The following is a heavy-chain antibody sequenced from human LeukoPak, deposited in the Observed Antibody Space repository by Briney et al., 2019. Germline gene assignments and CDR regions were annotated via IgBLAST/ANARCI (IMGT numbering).Heavy chain of an antibody. J-gene: IGHJ4*02. CDR1: GGTFSSYA. V-gene: IGHV1-69*13. Sequence: SVKVSCKASGGTFSSYAISWVRQAPGQGLEWMGGIIPIFGTANYAQKFQGRVTITADESTSTAYMELSSLRSEDTAVYYCADTSDILTGYYRHWGQGTLVTVSS. D-gene: IGHD3-9*01. CDR3: ADTSDILTGYYRH. CDR2: IIPIFGTA.